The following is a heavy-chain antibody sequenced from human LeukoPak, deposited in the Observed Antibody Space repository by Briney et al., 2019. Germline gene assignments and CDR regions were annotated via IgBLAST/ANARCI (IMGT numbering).Heavy chain of an antibody. CDR2: IIPIFGTA. D-gene: IGHD3-22*01. Sequence: SVKVSCTASGGTFSSYAISWVRQAPGQGLEWMGGIIPIFGTANYAQKFQGRVTITADESTSTAYMELSSLRSEDTAVYYCARDRKLLLDAFDIWGQGTMVTVSS. J-gene: IGHJ3*02. CDR3: ARDRKLLLDAFDI. V-gene: IGHV1-69*13. CDR1: GGTFSSYA.